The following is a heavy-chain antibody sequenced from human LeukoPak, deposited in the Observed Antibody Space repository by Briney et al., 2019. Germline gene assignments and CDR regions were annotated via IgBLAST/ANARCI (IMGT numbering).Heavy chain of an antibody. J-gene: IGHJ4*02. CDR3: ARDRIVGASFDY. Sequence: GGSLRLSCAASGFTFSSYAMHWVRQAPGKGLEWVAVISYDGSNKYYADSVKGRFTISRDNSENTLYLQMNSLRDEDTGFYYCARDRIVGASFDYWGQGSLITVSS. V-gene: IGHV3-30-3*01. CDR2: ISYDGSNK. D-gene: IGHD1-26*01. CDR1: GFTFSSYA.